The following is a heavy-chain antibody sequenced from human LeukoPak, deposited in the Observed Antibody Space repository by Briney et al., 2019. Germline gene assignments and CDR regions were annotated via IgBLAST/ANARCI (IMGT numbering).Heavy chain of an antibody. CDR1: GFTFSDYY. J-gene: IGHJ4*02. D-gene: IGHD5-12*01. CDR2: ITSSGDDI. CDR3: ASDIVATSGDF. V-gene: IGHV3-11*01. Sequence: PGGSLRLSCAASGFTFSDYYMSWIRQAPGKGLEWVAYITSSGDDIYYAESVKGRFTISRDNAKNALFLRMDSLRVEDTATYYCASDIVATSGDFWGQGTLVSVS.